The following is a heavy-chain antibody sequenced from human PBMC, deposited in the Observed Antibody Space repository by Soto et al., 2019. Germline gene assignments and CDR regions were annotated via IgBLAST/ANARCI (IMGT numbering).Heavy chain of an antibody. CDR1: GGSISSSNW. Sequence: KASETLSLTCAVSGGSISSSNWWSWVRQPPGKGLEWIGEIYHSGSTNYNPSLKSRVTISVDKSKNQFSLKLSSVTAADTAVYYCARAYDDYSYFDYWGQGTLVTVSS. CDR2: IYHSGST. V-gene: IGHV4-4*02. J-gene: IGHJ4*02. CDR3: ARAYDDYSYFDY. D-gene: IGHD4-17*01.